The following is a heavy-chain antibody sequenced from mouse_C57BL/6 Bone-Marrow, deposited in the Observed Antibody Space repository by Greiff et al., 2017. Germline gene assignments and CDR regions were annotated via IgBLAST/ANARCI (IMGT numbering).Heavy chain of an antibody. CDR1: GYTFTDYE. D-gene: IGHD2-2*01. CDR3: TPTGLRRRYDFGG. Sequence: VQLQQSGAELVRPGASVTLSCKASGYTFTDYEMHWVKQTPVHGLEWIGAIDPETGGTAYNQKFKGKAILTADKSSSTAYMELRSLTSEDSAVYYCTPTGLRRRYDFGGWGKGTTLTVAS. V-gene: IGHV1-15*01. CDR2: IDPETGGT. J-gene: IGHJ2*01.